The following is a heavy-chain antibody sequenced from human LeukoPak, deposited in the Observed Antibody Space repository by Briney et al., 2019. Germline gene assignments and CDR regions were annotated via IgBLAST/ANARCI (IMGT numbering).Heavy chain of an antibody. V-gene: IGHV1-2*02. Sequence: PVASVKVSCKASGYTFTGYYMHWVRQAPGQGLEWMGWINPNSGGTNYAQKFQGRVTMTRDTSISTAYMELSRLRSDDTAVYYCARARRITMIVVANNWFDPWGQGTLVTVSS. D-gene: IGHD3-22*01. CDR2: INPNSGGT. CDR1: GYTFTGYY. CDR3: ARARRITMIVVANNWFDP. J-gene: IGHJ5*02.